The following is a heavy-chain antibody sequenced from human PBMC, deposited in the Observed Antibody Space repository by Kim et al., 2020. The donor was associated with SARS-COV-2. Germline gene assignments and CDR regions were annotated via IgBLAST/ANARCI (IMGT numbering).Heavy chain of an antibody. V-gene: IGHV3-21*01. CDR3: AKDIVGATFLGSFDF. J-gene: IGHJ4*02. D-gene: IGHD1-26*01. Sequence: DSVKGRITIARDNAKNSLYLQMNSLRAEDTAVYYCAKDIVGATFLGSFDFWGQGTLVTVSS.